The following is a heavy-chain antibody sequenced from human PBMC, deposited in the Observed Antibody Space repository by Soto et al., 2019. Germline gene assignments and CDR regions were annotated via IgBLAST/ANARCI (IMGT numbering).Heavy chain of an antibody. CDR1: GITFSSYW. CDR2: INSDGSST. J-gene: IGHJ6*02. Sequence: GALRLSCAASGITFSSYWMHWVRQTPGKGLVWVSRINSDGSSTSYADSVKGRFTISRDNAKNTLYLQMNSLRAEDTAVYYCARLRFLGAYGMDVWGQGTTVTVSS. CDR3: ARLRFLGAYGMDV. V-gene: IGHV3-74*01. D-gene: IGHD3-3*01.